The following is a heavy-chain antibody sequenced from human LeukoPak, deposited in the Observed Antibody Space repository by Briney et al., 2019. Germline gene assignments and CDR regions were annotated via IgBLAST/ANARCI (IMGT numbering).Heavy chain of an antibody. Sequence: PGSSGKVSCKASGGTFSSYAISWVRQAPGQGLEWMGGIIPIFGTANYAQKFQGRVTSTTDESTSTAYMELSSLRSEDTAVYYCARATARMIYYDSSGYLEDDYWGQGTLVTVSS. J-gene: IGHJ4*02. CDR3: ARATARMIYYDSSGYLEDDY. V-gene: IGHV1-69*05. D-gene: IGHD3-22*01. CDR2: IIPIFGTA. CDR1: GGTFSSYA.